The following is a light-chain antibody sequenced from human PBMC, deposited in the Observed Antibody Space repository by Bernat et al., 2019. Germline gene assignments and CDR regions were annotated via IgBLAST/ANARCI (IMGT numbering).Light chain of an antibody. J-gene: IGKJ5*01. Sequence: DIVMTQSPLSLPVTPGEPASISCRSSQSLLHSNGYNYLDWYLQKPGQSPQLLIYLGSNRASGVPDRFSDSGSGTDFTLKISRVEAEDVGVYYCMQAQQTPITFGQGTRLEIK. CDR3: MQAQQTPIT. CDR1: QSLLHSNGYNY. V-gene: IGKV2-28*01. CDR2: LGS.